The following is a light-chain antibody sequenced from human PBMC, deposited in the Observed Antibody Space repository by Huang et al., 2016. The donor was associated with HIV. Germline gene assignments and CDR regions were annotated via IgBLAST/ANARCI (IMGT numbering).Light chain of an antibody. Sequence: EFVLTQSPATLSLSPGERATLSCGASQRLSSSYLAWYQQKPGLAPRLLICDASNKATGVPDRFSSSGSGTDFTLTISRLEPEDFAVYYCQQYGSSPLTFGGGTKVEIK. CDR1: QRLSSSY. J-gene: IGKJ4*01. CDR3: QQYGSSPLT. V-gene: IGKV3D-20*01. CDR2: DAS.